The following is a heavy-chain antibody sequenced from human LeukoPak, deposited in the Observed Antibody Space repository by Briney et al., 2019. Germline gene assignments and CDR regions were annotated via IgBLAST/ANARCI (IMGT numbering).Heavy chain of an antibody. Sequence: PGGSLRLSCAASGFTFSSYEMNWVRQAPGKGLEWVSYISSSGSTIYYADSVKGRFTISRDNAKNSLYLQMNSLRAEDTVVYYCARWGYSSGYYYDYWGQGTLVTVSS. CDR1: GFTFSSYE. CDR2: ISSSGSTI. CDR3: ARWGYSSGYYYDY. V-gene: IGHV3-48*03. D-gene: IGHD3-22*01. J-gene: IGHJ4*02.